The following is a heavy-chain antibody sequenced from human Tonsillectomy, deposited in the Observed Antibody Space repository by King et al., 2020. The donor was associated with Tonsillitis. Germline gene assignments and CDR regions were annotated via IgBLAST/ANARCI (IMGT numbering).Heavy chain of an antibody. CDR1: GGSFSSYY. V-gene: IGHV4-34*01. D-gene: IGHD5-18*01. CDR3: ARDRSWGYSYGYFDY. CDR2: INHSGST. J-gene: IGHJ4*02. Sequence: VQLQQWGAGLLKPSETLSLTCAVYGGSFSSYYWSWIRHPPGKGLEWIGEINHSGSTNYNPSLKGRVTISVDTSKNQFSLKLSSVTAADTAVYYCARDRSWGYSYGYFDYWGQGTLVTVSS.